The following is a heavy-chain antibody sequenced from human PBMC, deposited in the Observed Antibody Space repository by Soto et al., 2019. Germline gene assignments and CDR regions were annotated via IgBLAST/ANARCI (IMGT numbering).Heavy chain of an antibody. Sequence: QITLKESGPTLVRPTQTLTLTCSFSGFSLNTNGMGVGWIRQPPGKALEWLAFIYWDEDKRYSPSLKTRLTVTTDTSKNEVVLTLTNLDPLDTGTHHCAGWNYESGLDVWGQGTTVTVSS. D-gene: IGHD1-7*01. CDR3: AGWNYESGLDV. J-gene: IGHJ6*02. CDR1: GFSLNTNGMG. CDR2: IYWDEDK. V-gene: IGHV2-5*02.